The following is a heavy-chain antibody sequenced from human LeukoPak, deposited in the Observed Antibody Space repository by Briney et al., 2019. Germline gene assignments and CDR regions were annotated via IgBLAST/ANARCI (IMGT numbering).Heavy chain of an antibody. CDR1: GFALSSHW. CDR2: VNRDGSET. CDR3: ARNNGMDV. V-gene: IGHV3-7*03. Sequence: GGSLRLSCAASGFALSSHWMTWVRQVPGRGPEWAANVNRDGSETYYLDSVKGRFTISKDNAKNSLYLQMNSLRAEDTALYHCARNNGMDVWGQGTTVIVSS. J-gene: IGHJ6*02.